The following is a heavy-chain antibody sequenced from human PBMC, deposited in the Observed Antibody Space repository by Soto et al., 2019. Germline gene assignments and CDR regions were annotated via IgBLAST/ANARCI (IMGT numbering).Heavy chain of an antibody. CDR3: AKDPYYDFWSGYPLDNWFDP. CDR1: GFTFSSYA. D-gene: IGHD3-3*01. V-gene: IGHV3-23*01. J-gene: IGHJ5*02. Sequence: EVQLLESGGGLVQPGGSLRLSCAASGFTFSSYAMSWVRQAPGKGLEWVSAISGSGGSTYYADSVKGRFTISRDNSKNTLYLQMNSLRAEDTAVYYCAKDPYYDFWSGYPLDNWFDPWGQGTLVTVSS. CDR2: ISGSGGST.